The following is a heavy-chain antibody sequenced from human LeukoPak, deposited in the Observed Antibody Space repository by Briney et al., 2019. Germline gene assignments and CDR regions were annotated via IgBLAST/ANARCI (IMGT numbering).Heavy chain of an antibody. J-gene: IGHJ6*03. Sequence: ASVKVSCKASGYTFTYYGISWVRQSPGQGLEWMGWISADNGNTNYAQKFQGRVTMTTDTATSTAYMELRSLRSDDTAVYYCARSGSVGSFGYKDVWGKGTTVTVSS. CDR3: ARSGSVGSFGYKDV. V-gene: IGHV1-18*01. D-gene: IGHD1-26*01. CDR1: GYTFTYYG. CDR2: ISADNGNT.